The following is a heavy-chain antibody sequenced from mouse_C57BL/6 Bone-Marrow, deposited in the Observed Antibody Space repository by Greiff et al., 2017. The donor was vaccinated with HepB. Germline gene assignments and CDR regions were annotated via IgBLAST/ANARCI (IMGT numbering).Heavy chain of an antibody. CDR2: ISSGGDYI. CDR1: GFTFSSYA. Sequence: EVKLVESGEGLVKPGGSLKLSCAASGFTFSSYAMSWVRQTPEKRLEWVAYISSGGDYIYYADTVKGRFTISRDNARNTLYLQMSSLKSEDTAMYYCTRSPIYYDYDGPYAMDYWGQGTSVTVSS. V-gene: IGHV5-9-1*02. J-gene: IGHJ4*01. CDR3: TRSPIYYDYDGPYAMDY. D-gene: IGHD2-4*01.